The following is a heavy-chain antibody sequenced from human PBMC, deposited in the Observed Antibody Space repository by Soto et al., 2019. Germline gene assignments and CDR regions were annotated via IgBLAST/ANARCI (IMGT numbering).Heavy chain of an antibody. V-gene: IGHV3-30*18. CDR2: ISYDGSNK. CDR3: ANGALGDWNPDAFDI. CDR1: GFTFSSYG. D-gene: IGHD2-21*02. Sequence: PGGSLRLSCAASGFTFSSYGMRWVRQAPGKGLEWVAVISYDGSNKYYADSVKGRFAISRDNSKNTLYLQMNSLRAEDTAVYYCANGALGDWNPDAFDIWGQGTMVTVSS. J-gene: IGHJ3*02.